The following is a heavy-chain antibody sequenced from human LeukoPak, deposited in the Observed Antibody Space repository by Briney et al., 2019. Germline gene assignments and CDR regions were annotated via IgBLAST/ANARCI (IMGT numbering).Heavy chain of an antibody. CDR1: GGSISSGSYY. J-gene: IGHJ4*02. V-gene: IGHV4-61*02. CDR3: ARHRNRGNFGFDY. CDR2: IYTSGST. Sequence: SETLSLTCTVSGGSISSGSYYWSWIRQPAGKGLEWIGRIYTSGSTNYNPSLKSRVTISVDTSKNQFSLKLSSVTAADTAVYYCARHRNRGNFGFDYWGQGTLVTVSS. D-gene: IGHD4-23*01.